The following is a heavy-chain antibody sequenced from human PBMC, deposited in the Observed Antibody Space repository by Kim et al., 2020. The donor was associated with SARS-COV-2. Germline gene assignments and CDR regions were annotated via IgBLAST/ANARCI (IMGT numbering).Heavy chain of an antibody. CDR1: GGSISSGGYY. CDR2: IYYSGST. CDR3: ARFDSCGYYYGFDY. Sequence: SETLSLTCTVSGGSISSGGYYWSWIRQHPGKGLEWIGYIYYSGSTYYNPSLKRRVTISVDTSKNQFSRKLSSVTAAATAVYYCARFDSCGYYYGFDYWGQGTLVTVSS. J-gene: IGHJ4*02. D-gene: IGHD3-22*01. V-gene: IGHV4-31*03.